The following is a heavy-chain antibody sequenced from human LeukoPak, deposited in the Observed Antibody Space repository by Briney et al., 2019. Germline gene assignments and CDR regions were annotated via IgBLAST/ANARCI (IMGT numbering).Heavy chain of an antibody. Sequence: ASVKVSCKASGYTFTGCYMHWVRQAPGQGLEWMGWINPNSGGTNYAQKFQGRVTMTRDTSISTAYMELSRLRSDDTAVYYCARDQGGYSSSSNGFDYWGQGTLVTVSS. D-gene: IGHD6-13*01. CDR3: ARDQGGYSSSSNGFDY. CDR2: INPNSGGT. CDR1: GYTFTGCY. V-gene: IGHV1-2*02. J-gene: IGHJ4*02.